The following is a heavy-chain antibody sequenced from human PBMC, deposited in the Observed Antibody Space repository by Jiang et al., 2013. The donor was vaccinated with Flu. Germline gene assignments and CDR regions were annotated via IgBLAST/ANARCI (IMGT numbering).Heavy chain of an antibody. CDR3: ARGDTLEWLLGWFDP. CDR2: INTNTGNP. V-gene: IGHV7-4-1*02. D-gene: IGHD3-3*01. J-gene: IGHJ5*02. Sequence: GWINTNTGNPTYAQGFTGRFVFSLDTSVSTAYLQISSLKAEDTAVYYCARGDTLEWLLGWFDPWGQGTLVTVSS.